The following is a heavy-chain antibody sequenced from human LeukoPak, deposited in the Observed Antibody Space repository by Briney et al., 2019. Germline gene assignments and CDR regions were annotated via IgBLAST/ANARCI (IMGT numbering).Heavy chain of an antibody. J-gene: IGHJ4*02. CDR2: IYTSGST. D-gene: IGHD3-22*01. CDR1: GGSISSYY. Sequence: SETLSLTCTVSGGSISSYYWSWIRQPAGKGLEWIGRIYTSGSTNYNPSLKSRATISVDKSKNQFSLKLSSVTAADTAVYYCARGDSSGYLDYWGQGTLVTVSS. CDR3: ARGDSSGYLDY. V-gene: IGHV4-4*07.